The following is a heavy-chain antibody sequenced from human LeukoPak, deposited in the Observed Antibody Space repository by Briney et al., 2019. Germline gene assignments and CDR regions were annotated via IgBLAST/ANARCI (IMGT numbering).Heavy chain of an antibody. V-gene: IGHV4-59*12. CDR2: IYYSGST. CDR1: GGSISSYY. CDR3: AVSMVRGVPDAFDI. D-gene: IGHD3-10*01. Sequence: SETLSLTCTVSGGSISSYYWSWIRQPPGKGLEWIGYIYYSGSTNYNPSLKSRVTISVDTSKNQFSLKLSSVTAADTAVYYCAVSMVRGVPDAFDIWGQGTMVTVSS. J-gene: IGHJ3*02.